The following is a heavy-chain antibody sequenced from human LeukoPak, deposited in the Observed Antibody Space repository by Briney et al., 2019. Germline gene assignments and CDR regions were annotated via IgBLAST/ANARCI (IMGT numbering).Heavy chain of an antibody. J-gene: IGHJ4*02. CDR1: GGSISSSNW. CDR2: IYHSGST. CDR3: ARKATYYYDSSGKYFDY. D-gene: IGHD3-22*01. V-gene: IGHV4-4*02. Sequence: PSGTLSLTCAVSGGSISSSNWWSWVRQPPGKGLEWIGEIYHSGSTNYNPSLKSRVTISVDKSKNQFSLKLSSVTAADTAVYYCARKATYYYDSSGKYFDYWGQGTLVTVSS.